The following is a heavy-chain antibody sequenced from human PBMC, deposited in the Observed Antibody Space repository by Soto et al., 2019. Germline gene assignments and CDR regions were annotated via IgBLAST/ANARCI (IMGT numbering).Heavy chain of an antibody. CDR3: GRDLTSNANCIDP. V-gene: IGHV4-30-4*01. Sequence: SETLSLTCIVSGDYIHFGGYYWTWIRQRPGKGLEWMGYIYYTGKTYYNPSLESRLTMSVDRSKNQFSLRLTSVTAADTAVYFCGRDLTSNANCIDPWGQGILVTVSS. CDR2: IYYTGKT. J-gene: IGHJ5*02. CDR1: GDYIHFGGYY. D-gene: IGHD2-2*01.